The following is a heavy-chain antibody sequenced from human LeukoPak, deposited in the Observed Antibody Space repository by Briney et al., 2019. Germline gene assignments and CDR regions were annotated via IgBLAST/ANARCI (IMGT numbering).Heavy chain of an antibody. CDR1: GDSISSGSYY. Sequence: SETLSLTCTVSGDSISSGSYYWSWIRQPAGKGLGWIGRIYTSGSTNYNPSLKSRVTISVDTSKNKFSLKLSSVTAADTAVYYCAREWLIAAPVGRFDPWGQGTLVTVSS. CDR3: AREWLIAAPVGRFDP. CDR2: IYTSGST. V-gene: IGHV4-61*02. J-gene: IGHJ5*02. D-gene: IGHD6-6*01.